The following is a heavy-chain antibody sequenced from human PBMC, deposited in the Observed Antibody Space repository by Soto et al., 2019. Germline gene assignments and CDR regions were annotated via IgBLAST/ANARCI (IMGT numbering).Heavy chain of an antibody. CDR2: IYYNGNT. D-gene: IGHD7-27*01. Sequence: QVQLQESGPGLVKPSETLSLTCTVSGGSISNHYWSWIRQPPGKGLEWIGYIYYNGNTYYNPPLKSRVTMSVDTSKNQIALKSSSVTAAYTAVYYCTRANWYSEYWGQGTLVTVSS. J-gene: IGHJ4*02. V-gene: IGHV4-59*11. CDR1: GGSISNHY. CDR3: TRANWYSEY.